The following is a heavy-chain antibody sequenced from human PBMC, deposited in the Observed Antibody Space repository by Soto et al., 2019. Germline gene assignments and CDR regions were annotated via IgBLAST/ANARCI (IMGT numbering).Heavy chain of an antibody. Sequence: GSGPTLVNPTQTLTLTCTFSGFSLSTSGVGVGWIRQPPGKALEWLALIYWSGDEHYRPSLKSRLSIFKDTSKNHVVLIMTDMDPVDTATYYCARGLATLPVFAFDIWGQGTMVTVSS. CDR1: GFSLSTSGVG. V-gene: IGHV2-5*01. CDR3: ARGLATLPVFAFDI. D-gene: IGHD6-6*01. CDR2: IYWSGDE. J-gene: IGHJ3*02.